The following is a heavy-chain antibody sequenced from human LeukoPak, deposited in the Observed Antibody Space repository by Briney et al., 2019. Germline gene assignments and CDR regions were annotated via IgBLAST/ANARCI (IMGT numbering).Heavy chain of an antibody. V-gene: IGHV3-30*04. CDR2: ISYDGSNK. D-gene: IGHD3-10*01. J-gene: IGHJ6*03. CDR3: AKGHFYGSGRDYYYYMDV. Sequence: GGSLRLSCAASGFTFSSYAMHWVRQAPGKGLEWVAVISYDGSNKYYADSVKGRFTISRDNSKNTLYLQMNSLRAEDTAVYNCAKGHFYGSGRDYYYYMDVWGKGTTVTISS. CDR1: GFTFSSYA.